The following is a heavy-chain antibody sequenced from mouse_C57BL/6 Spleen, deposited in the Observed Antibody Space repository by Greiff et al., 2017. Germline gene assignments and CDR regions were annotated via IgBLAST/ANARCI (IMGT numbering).Heavy chain of an antibody. D-gene: IGHD2-5*01. CDR1: GFNFKDDY. CDR3: TTDYDSNYGVAY. Sequence: EVQLQQSGAELVRPGASVKLSCTASGFNFKDDYMHWVKQRPEQGLEWIGWIDPENGDTEYASKFPGKATMTADTSSNPAYLQLSSLTSEDTAVYYCTTDYDSNYGVAYWGQGTLVTVAA. V-gene: IGHV14-4*01. CDR2: IDPENGDT. J-gene: IGHJ3*01.